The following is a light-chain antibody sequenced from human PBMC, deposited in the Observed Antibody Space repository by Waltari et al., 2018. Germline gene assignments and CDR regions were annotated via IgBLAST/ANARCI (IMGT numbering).Light chain of an antibody. V-gene: IGLV2-14*03. Sequence: QSAMTQPASVSGSPGQSLHIACTAAGSDVGGSKSVPWYQQQPGKAPKIIIYDVTDRPSGISNRCSGSKSGNTASLTISGLQAEDEADYYCSSYSTSRTHFGGGTKLTVL. CDR1: GSDVGGSKS. CDR3: SSYSTSRTH. J-gene: IGLJ2*01. CDR2: DVT.